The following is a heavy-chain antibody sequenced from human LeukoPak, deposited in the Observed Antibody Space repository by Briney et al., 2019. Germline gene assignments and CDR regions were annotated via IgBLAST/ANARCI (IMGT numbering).Heavy chain of an antibody. CDR2: INHSGST. J-gene: IGHJ6*03. CDR1: GGSISSYY. D-gene: IGHD2-2*01. CDR3: ARRKYCSSTSCPLSYCMDV. V-gene: IGHV4-34*01. Sequence: SETLSLTCTVSGGSISSYYWSWIRQPPGKGLEWIGEINHSGSTNYNPSLKSRVTISVDTSKNQFSLKLSSVTAADTAVYYCARRKYCSSTSCPLSYCMDVWGKGTTVTVSS.